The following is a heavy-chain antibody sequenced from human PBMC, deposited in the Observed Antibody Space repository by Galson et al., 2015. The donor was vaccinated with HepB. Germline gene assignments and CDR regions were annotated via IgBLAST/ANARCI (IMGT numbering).Heavy chain of an antibody. CDR2: IHYRGNT. D-gene: IGHD4-11*01. Sequence: TLSLTCTVSGGSISNYYWSWIRQPPGKGLEWIAYIHYRGNTNYNPSLKSRVTISVDTSKNQISLKLSSVTAADTAVYYCARQMTTVTAAFDYWGQGTLVTVSS. V-gene: IGHV4-59*08. CDR3: ARQMTTVTAAFDY. CDR1: GGSISNYY. J-gene: IGHJ4*02.